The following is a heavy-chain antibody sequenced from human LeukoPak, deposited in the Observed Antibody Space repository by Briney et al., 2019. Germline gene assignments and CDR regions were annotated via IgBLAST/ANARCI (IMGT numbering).Heavy chain of an antibody. Sequence: GGSLRLSCAASGFTFSNFEMNWVRQAPGKGLEWVSYISTGGSIIHYADSVKSRFTISRDNAKNSLYLEMNSLRAEDTAIYYCARERYSGYYFGCWGQGTLVTVSS. CDR1: GFTFSNFE. CDR2: ISTGGSII. CDR3: ARERYSGYYFGC. D-gene: IGHD5-18*01. V-gene: IGHV3-48*03. J-gene: IGHJ4*02.